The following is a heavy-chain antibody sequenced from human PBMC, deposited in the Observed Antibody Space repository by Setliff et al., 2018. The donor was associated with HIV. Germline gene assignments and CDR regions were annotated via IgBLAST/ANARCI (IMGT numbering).Heavy chain of an antibody. CDR2: ITGGSGNT. Sequence: GPSVKVSCKASGYTFISYAIHWVRQAPGQSLEWMGWITGGSGNTKYSEKFQGRVTLTRDTSASTAYMELSSLRSEDTAVYYCARKGSGSSFDFEYWGQGTLVTVSS. V-gene: IGHV1-3*01. CDR1: GYTFISYA. CDR3: ARKGSGSSFDFEY. D-gene: IGHD3-10*01. J-gene: IGHJ4*02.